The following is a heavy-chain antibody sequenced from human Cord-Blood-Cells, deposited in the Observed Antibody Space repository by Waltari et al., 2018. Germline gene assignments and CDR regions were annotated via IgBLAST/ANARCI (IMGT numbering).Heavy chain of an antibody. CDR3: ARQPVDIVATIDY. CDR1: GGSISSSSYY. V-gene: IGHV4-39*01. D-gene: IGHD5-12*01. CDR2: IYYSGST. J-gene: IGHJ4*02. Sequence: QLQLQESGPGLVKPSETLSLTCTVSGGSISSSSYYWGWIRQPPGKGLEWIGSIYYSGSTYYNPSLKSRVTISVDTSKNQFSLKLSSVTAADTAVYYCARQPVDIVATIDYWGQGTLVTVSS.